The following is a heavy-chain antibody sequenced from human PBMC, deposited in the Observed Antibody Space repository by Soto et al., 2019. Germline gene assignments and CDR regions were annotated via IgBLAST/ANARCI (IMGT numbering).Heavy chain of an antibody. CDR2: ISYDGSNK. D-gene: IGHD3-22*01. CDR3: AREGRYYDSRGDYPTYFDY. V-gene: IGHV3-30-3*01. Sequence: QVQLVESGGGVVQPGRSLRLSCAASGFTFSSYAMHWVRQAPGKGLEWVAVISYDGSNKYYADSVKGRFTISRDNSKNTLYLQMNSLRAEDTALYYCAREGRYYDSRGDYPTYFDYWGQGTLVTVSS. J-gene: IGHJ4*02. CDR1: GFTFSSYA.